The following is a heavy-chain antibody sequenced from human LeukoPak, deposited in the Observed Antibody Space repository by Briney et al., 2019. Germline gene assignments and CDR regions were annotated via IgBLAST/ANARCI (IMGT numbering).Heavy chain of an antibody. CDR3: ARPRDGYNLGDLGH. J-gene: IGHJ4*02. D-gene: IGHD5-24*01. V-gene: IGHV4-34*01. CDR1: GGSFSGYY. CDR2: INHSGST. Sequence: SETLSLTCAVYGGSFSGYYWSWIRQPPGKGLEWIGEINHSGSTNYNPSLKSRVTISVDTSKNQFSLKLSSVTAADTAVYYCARPRDGYNLGDLGHWGQGTLVTVSS.